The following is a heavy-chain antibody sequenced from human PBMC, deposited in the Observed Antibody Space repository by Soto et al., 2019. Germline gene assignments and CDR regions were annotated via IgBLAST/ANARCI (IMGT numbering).Heavy chain of an antibody. D-gene: IGHD1-26*01. CDR3: AKGQKWELPFDY. Sequence: GGSLRLSCAASGFIFISYAMSWVRQAPGKGLEWVSAFSGTTTSTYYAASVKGRFTISRDNSKNTLYLQMNSLKAEDTAVYYCAKGQKWELPFDYWGQGALVTVSS. V-gene: IGHV3-23*01. CDR1: GFIFISYA. CDR2: FSGTTTST. J-gene: IGHJ4*02.